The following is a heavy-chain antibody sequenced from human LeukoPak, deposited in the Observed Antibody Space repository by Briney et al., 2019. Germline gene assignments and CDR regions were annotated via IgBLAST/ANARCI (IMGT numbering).Heavy chain of an antibody. CDR3: ASYVVDGYNYYFDY. J-gene: IGHJ4*02. Sequence: GASVKVSCKASGYTFTGYYMHWVRQAPGQGLEWMGWINPNSGGTNYAQKFQGRVTMTRDTSISTAYMELSRLRSDDTAVYYYASYVVDGYNYYFDYWGQGTLVTVSS. CDR2: INPNSGGT. D-gene: IGHD5-24*01. CDR1: GYTFTGYY. V-gene: IGHV1-2*02.